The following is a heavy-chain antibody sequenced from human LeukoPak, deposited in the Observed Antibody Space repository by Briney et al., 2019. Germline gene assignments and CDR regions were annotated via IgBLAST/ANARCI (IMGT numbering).Heavy chain of an antibody. D-gene: IGHD1-14*01. V-gene: IGHV3-23*01. J-gene: IGHJ6*02. CDR3: ARVRSTKPRFSVMDV. CDR1: GFTFSSYA. Sequence: GGSLRLSCAASGFTFSSYAMSWVRQAPGKGLEWVSAISGSGGSTYYADSVKGRFTISRDNAKNSLYLQMNSLRAEDTAVYYCARVRSTKPRFSVMDVWGQGTTVTVSS. CDR2: ISGSGGST.